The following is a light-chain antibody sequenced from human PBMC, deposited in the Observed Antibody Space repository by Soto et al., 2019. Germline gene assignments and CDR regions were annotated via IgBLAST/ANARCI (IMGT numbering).Light chain of an antibody. CDR3: QSYDTSNHVV. CDR2: QDI. J-gene: IGLJ2*01. CDR1: SGSIASRY. Sequence: FMLTQPPSVSGSPGKTVTISCTRSSGSIASRYVQWYQQRPGSAPTTVIYQDIRRPSGVPDRFSGSIDTSSNSASLDISGLKTEDEADYYCQSYDTSNHVVFGGGTKLTVL. V-gene: IGLV6-57*04.